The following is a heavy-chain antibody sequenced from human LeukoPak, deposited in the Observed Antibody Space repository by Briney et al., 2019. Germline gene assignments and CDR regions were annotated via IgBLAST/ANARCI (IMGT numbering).Heavy chain of an antibody. CDR3: ARGYYGDYTFGY. Sequence: GGSLRLSCAASGFTFTSYSMNWARQAPGKGLEWISYISGSSSTIYYADSVKGRFTISRDNAKNSLYLQMNSLRDEDTAVYYCARGYYGDYTFGYWGQGTLVTVSS. V-gene: IGHV3-48*02. CDR1: GFTFTSYS. J-gene: IGHJ4*02. D-gene: IGHD4-17*01. CDR2: ISGSSSTI.